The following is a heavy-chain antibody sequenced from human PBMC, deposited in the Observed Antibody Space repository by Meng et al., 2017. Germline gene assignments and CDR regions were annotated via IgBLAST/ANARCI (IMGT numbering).Heavy chain of an antibody. CDR2: INPNSGGT. Sequence: ASVKVSCQASGYTFTGYYMHWVRQAPGQGLEWMGWINPNSGGTSSAQRFQGRVTMTRDTSISTAYMELSSLRSDDTAVYYCARDRSHDYWGQGTLVTVSS. CDR3: ARDRSHDY. V-gene: IGHV1-2*02. CDR1: GYTFTGYY. J-gene: IGHJ4*02.